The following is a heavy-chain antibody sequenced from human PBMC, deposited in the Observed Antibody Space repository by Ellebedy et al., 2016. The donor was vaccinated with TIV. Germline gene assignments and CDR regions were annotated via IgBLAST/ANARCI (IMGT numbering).Heavy chain of an antibody. D-gene: IGHD3-10*01. CDR1: GFTFSSYS. CDR3: ARLWFGDLFSPEGDV. Sequence: GSLRLXXAASGFTFSSYSMNWVRQPPGKGLEWIGEIYHSGSTNYNPSLKSRVTISVDKSKNQMSLKVTSVTAADTALYYCARLWFGDLFSPEGDVWGQGTTVTVSS. J-gene: IGHJ6*02. CDR2: IYHSGST. V-gene: IGHV4-34*08.